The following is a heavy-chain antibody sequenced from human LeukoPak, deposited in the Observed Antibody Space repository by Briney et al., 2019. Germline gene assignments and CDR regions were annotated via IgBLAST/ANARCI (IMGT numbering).Heavy chain of an antibody. J-gene: IGHJ5*02. CDR2: IYYSGST. CDR3: ARALCSGGSCYWFDP. D-gene: IGHD2-15*01. V-gene: IGHV4-61*01. Sequence: SGTLSLTCAVSGGSVSSGSYSWSWIRQPPGKGLEWIGYIYYSGSTNYNPSLKSRVTISLDTSKNQFSLKLSSVTAADTAVYYCARALCSGGSCYWFDPWGQGTLVTVSS. CDR1: GGSVSSGSYS.